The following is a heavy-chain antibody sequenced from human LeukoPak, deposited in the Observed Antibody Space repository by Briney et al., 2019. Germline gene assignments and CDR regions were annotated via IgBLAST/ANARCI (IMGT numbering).Heavy chain of an antibody. J-gene: IGHJ3*02. Sequence: GGSLRLSCAASGFMFSSYGMHWVRQAPGKGLEWVSAISGSGGSTYYADSVKGRFSISRDNSKNTVYLQMNSLRAEDTAVYYCARELREHGVFDIWGQGTMVTVSS. CDR2: ISGSGGST. CDR3: ARELREHGVFDI. V-gene: IGHV3-23*01. D-gene: IGHD1-26*01. CDR1: GFMFSSYG.